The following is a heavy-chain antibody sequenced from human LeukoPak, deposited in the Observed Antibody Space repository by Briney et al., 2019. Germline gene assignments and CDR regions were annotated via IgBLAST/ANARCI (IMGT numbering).Heavy chain of an antibody. CDR1: GGSISSSSYY. V-gene: IGHV4-39*07. CDR3: ASTVGN. J-gene: IGHJ4*02. CDR2: INHSGST. Sequence: SETLSLTCTVSGGSISSSSYYWGWIRQPPGKGLEWIGEINHSGSTNYNPSLKSRVTISVDTSKNQFSLKLSSVTAADTAVYYCASTVGNWGQGTLVTVSS. D-gene: IGHD1-26*01.